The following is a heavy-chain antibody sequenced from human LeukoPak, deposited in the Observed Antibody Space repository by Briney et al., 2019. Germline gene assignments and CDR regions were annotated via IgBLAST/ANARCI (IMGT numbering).Heavy chain of an antibody. V-gene: IGHV3-23*01. CDR3: AKGVTTVTKSSFDY. CDR1: GFTFSSNA. Sequence: GGSLRLSCVASGFTFSSNAMNWVRQAPGKGLEWVSAISGSGGSTYYADSVKGRFTISRDNSKNTLYLQMNSLRAEDTAVYYCAKGVTTVTKSSFDYWGQGTLVTVSS. D-gene: IGHD4-17*01. CDR2: ISGSGGST. J-gene: IGHJ4*02.